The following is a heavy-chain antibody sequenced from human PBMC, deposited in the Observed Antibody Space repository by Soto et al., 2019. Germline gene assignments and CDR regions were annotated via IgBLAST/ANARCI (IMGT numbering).Heavy chain of an antibody. CDR1: GFIFSSYT. V-gene: IGHV3-30-3*01. CDR2: ITYDGSNQ. Sequence: QVQLVESGGGVVQPGRSLRLSCAASGFIFSSYTMHWVRQAPGKGLEWVGVITYDGSNQYYADSVKGRFTISRDNSRNMLFLQMNSLRPDDTAVYDCARAPSGSYPEFDHWGQGTRVTVSS. J-gene: IGHJ4*02. D-gene: IGHD1-26*01. CDR3: ARAPSGSYPEFDH.